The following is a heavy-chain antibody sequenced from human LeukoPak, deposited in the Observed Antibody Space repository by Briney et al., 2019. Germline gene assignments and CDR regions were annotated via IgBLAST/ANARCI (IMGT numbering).Heavy chain of an antibody. Sequence: PGGSLRLSCAASGFTFSSYSMKWVRQAPGKGLEWVAHISSRSSTIYYADSVKGRFTVSRDNAKNSLYLQMNSLRAEDTAVYYCASGRWGYCSRTSCPLDYWGQGTLVTVSS. CDR1: GFTFSSYS. V-gene: IGHV3-48*01. D-gene: IGHD2-2*01. CDR3: ASGRWGYCSRTSCPLDY. CDR2: ISSRSSTI. J-gene: IGHJ4*02.